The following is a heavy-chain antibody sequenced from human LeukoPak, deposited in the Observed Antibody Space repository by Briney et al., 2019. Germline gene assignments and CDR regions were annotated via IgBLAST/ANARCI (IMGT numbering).Heavy chain of an antibody. J-gene: IGHJ3*02. Sequence: SETLSVTCAVSGDSFSSHYWTWIRQPPGKGREWMGYISYIGSTNYNPSLKSRVTIPIHTSKNQFSLKLSSVTAADTAMYYCARDLVTVTKGFDIWGQGTMVSVSS. V-gene: IGHV4-59*11. CDR3: ARDLVTVTKGFDI. CDR1: GDSFSSHY. D-gene: IGHD4-17*01. CDR2: ISYIGST.